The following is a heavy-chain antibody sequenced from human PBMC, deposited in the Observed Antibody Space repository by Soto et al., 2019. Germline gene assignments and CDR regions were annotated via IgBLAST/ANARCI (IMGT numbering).Heavy chain of an antibody. CDR3: ARDRPFSGYYGEALYYFDY. J-gene: IGHJ4*02. CDR2: ISAYNGNT. CDR1: GYTFTSYG. V-gene: IGHV1-18*01. D-gene: IGHD3-22*01. Sequence: ASVKVSCKASGYTFTSYGISWVRQAPGQGLEWVGWISAYNGNTNYAQKLQDRVTMTTDTSTNTAYMELRSLRSDDTAVYYCARDRPFSGYYGEALYYFDYWGQGTLVTVSS.